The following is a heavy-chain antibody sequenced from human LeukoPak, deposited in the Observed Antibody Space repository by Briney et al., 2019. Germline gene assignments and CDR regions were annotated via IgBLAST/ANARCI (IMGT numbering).Heavy chain of an antibody. V-gene: IGHV3-7*01. Sequence: GGSLRLSCAASGFPFHNYWMTWVRQAPGKGLEWVANINQDENEKYYLDSVKGRFTISRDNAETSLFLQMTSLRVEDTAIYYCARGLYGSGRRSLMAHWGPGTLVTVSS. CDR1: GFPFHNYW. CDR2: INQDENEK. CDR3: ARGLYGSGRRSLMAH. D-gene: IGHD3-10*01. J-gene: IGHJ4*02.